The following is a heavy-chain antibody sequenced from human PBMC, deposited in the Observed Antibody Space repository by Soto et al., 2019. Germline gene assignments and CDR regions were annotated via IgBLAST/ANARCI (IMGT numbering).Heavy chain of an antibody. V-gene: IGHV4-34*01. CDR3: ARGPAGGDYVWGSYRYHYYGMDV. Sequence: QVQLQQWGAGLLKPSETLSLTCAVYGGSFSGYYWSWIRQPPGKGLEWIGEINHSGSTNYNPSLKRGVTISVDTSKNQFSLKLSSVTAADTAVYYCARGPAGGDYVWGSYRYHYYGMDVWGQGTTVTVSS. J-gene: IGHJ6*02. CDR2: INHSGST. CDR1: GGSFSGYY. D-gene: IGHD3-16*02.